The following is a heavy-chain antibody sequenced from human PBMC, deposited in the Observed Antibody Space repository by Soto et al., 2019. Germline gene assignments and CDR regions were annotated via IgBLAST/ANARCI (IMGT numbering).Heavy chain of an antibody. CDR3: ARPAAGATDAFDI. CDR2: ISYDGYNK. D-gene: IGHD2-2*01. J-gene: IGHJ3*02. Sequence: QVQLVESGGGVVQPGRSLTLSCAASGFPFSSYAFYWVRRPPGKGLEWVAVISYDGYNKYYPDSVRGRFTISRDNSKNTLYLQMNSLRTEDTALYYCARPAAGATDAFDIWGQGTKLTVSS. V-gene: IGHV3-30-3*01. CDR1: GFPFSSYA.